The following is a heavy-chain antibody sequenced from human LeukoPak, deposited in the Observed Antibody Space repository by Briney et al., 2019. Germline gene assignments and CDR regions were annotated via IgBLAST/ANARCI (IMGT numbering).Heavy chain of an antibody. J-gene: IGHJ4*02. D-gene: IGHD5-12*01. CDR3: AGGPQYGGSFVS. CDR2: ISSSANTK. Sequence: PGRSLRLSCAASGFTFSTHEMAWVRHAPGKGLEWVSYISSSANTKKYADSVKGRFTISRDNAKNSVDLQMNSLSAEDTALYYCAGGPQYGGSFVSWGQGTLVTVSS. V-gene: IGHV3-48*03. CDR1: GFTFSTHE.